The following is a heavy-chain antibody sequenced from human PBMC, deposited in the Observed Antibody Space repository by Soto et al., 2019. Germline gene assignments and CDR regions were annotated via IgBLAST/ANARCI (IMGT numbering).Heavy chain of an antibody. CDR2: IYSGGST. V-gene: IGHV3-66*01. Sequence: EVQLVESGGGLVQPGGSLRLSCAASGFTVSSNYMSWVRQAPGKGLEWVSIIYSGGSTYYADSVKGRFTISRDNSKNTLYLQMNSLRAEDTAVYYCARAGLWFGELLYYFDYWGQGTLVTVSS. J-gene: IGHJ4*02. D-gene: IGHD3-10*01. CDR1: GFTVSSNY. CDR3: ARAGLWFGELLYYFDY.